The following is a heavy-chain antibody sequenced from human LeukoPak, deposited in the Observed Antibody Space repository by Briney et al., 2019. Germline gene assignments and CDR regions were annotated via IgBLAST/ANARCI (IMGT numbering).Heavy chain of an antibody. CDR3: ARPIFWSGSTDY. J-gene: IGHJ4*02. V-gene: IGHV4-59*08. Sequence: SETLSLTCTVSGGSISSFYWSWIRQPPGKGLEWIGHIYYSGSTNYNPSLKSRVTISVDTSKNQFSLKLSSVTAADTAVYYCARPIFWSGSTDYWGQGTLVTVSS. CDR1: GGSISSFY. CDR2: IYYSGST. D-gene: IGHD3-3*01.